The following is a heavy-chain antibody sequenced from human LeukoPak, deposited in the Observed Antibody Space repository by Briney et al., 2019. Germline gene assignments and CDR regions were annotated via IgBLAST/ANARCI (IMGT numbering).Heavy chain of an antibody. Sequence: SSETLSLTCTDSGGSISSGSYYWSWIRQPAGKGLEWIGRIYTSGSTNYNPSLKSRVTISVDTSKNQFSLKLSSVTAADTAVYYCARDHGIAARPGGAFDIWGQGTMVTVSS. CDR1: GGSISSGSYY. D-gene: IGHD6-6*01. CDR2: IYTSGST. CDR3: ARDHGIAARPGGAFDI. V-gene: IGHV4-61*02. J-gene: IGHJ3*02.